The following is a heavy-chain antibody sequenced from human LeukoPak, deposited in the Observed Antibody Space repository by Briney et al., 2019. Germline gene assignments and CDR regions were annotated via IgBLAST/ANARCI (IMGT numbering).Heavy chain of an antibody. CDR2: ISYDGSDK. D-gene: IGHD6-19*01. V-gene: IGHV3-30*18. CDR3: AKDRWLTGT. CDR1: GFSFSSYG. Sequence: GGSLRLSCAASGFSFSSYGMHWVRQAPGKGLEWVAVISYDGSDKHYADSVKGRFTISRDNSKYTLYLQMNSLRAEDTAVYYCAKDRWLTGTWGQGTLVTVSS. J-gene: IGHJ5*02.